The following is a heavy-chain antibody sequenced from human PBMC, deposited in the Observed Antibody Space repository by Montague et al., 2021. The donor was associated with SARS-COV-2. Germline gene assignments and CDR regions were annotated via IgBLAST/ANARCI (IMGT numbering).Heavy chain of an antibody. V-gene: IGHV4-34*01. CDR3: ARVPYRLLFVPRYYGMDV. CDR1: GGSLSGCY. CDR2: ISHSGST. D-gene: IGHD2-2*01. Sequence: SETLPLTCAVYGGSLSGCYWSWIRQPPGEGLEWIAEISHSGSTGYNPSLKSRVTISVDTSKNQFSLKLSSATAADTAVYYCARVPYRLLFVPRYYGMDVWGQGTTVTVSS. J-gene: IGHJ6*02.